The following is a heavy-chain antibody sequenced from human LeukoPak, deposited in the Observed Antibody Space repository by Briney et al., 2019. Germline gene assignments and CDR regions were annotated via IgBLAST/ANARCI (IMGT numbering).Heavy chain of an antibody. CDR2: IYTSGST. D-gene: IGHD3-10*01. CDR3: ARDSPVRGVIIY. J-gene: IGHJ4*02. V-gene: IGHV4-4*07. Sequence: PSETLSLTPTVSGGSLSSYYWSWIRQPAGKGLEWIRGIYTSGSTNDTPALQSRVTMSVDTSKNQSAQKLSSVTAADTAVYYCARDSPVRGVIIYWGQGTLVTVSS. CDR1: GGSLSSYY.